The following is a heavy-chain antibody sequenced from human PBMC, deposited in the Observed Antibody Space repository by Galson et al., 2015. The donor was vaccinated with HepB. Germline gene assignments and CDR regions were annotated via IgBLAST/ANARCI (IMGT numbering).Heavy chain of an antibody. D-gene: IGHD5/OR15-5a*01. CDR3: ARGARVSSSFEY. CDR2: INHSGTT. Sequence: LSLTCAVYGGSFSGYSWSWMRQPPGKGLERIGEINHSGTTNYNASLESRVSISVDMSKNQFSLTLDSVTAADTAVYYCARGARVSSSFEYWGQGTLVTVSS. J-gene: IGHJ4*02. CDR1: GGSFSGYS. V-gene: IGHV4-34*01.